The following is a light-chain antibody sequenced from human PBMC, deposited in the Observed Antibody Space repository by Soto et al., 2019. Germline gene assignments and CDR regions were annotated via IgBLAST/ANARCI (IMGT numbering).Light chain of an antibody. Sequence: EIVLTQSPATLSLSPGERATLSCRASQSFSSSLAWYQHKPGQAPRLLIYAASSRATGSPDRFSGGGSGTDFTLTISRLETEDFAVYYGHQYGYSPITFGQGTRLEIK. CDR1: QSFSSS. CDR2: AAS. J-gene: IGKJ5*01. CDR3: HQYGYSPIT. V-gene: IGKV3-20*01.